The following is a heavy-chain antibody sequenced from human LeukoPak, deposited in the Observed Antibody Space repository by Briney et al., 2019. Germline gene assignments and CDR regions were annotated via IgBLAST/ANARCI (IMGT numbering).Heavy chain of an antibody. J-gene: IGHJ5*02. CDR1: GYTFTNYY. V-gene: IGHV1-18*04. D-gene: IGHD3-9*01. CDR2: ISAYNGNT. Sequence: ASVKVSCKASGYTFTNYYMHWVRQAPGQGLEWMGWISAYNGNTNYAQKLQGRVTMTTDTSTSTAYMELRSLRSDDTAVYYCARDPDYDILTGYYSVWFDPWGQGTLVTVSS. CDR3: ARDPDYDILTGYYSVWFDP.